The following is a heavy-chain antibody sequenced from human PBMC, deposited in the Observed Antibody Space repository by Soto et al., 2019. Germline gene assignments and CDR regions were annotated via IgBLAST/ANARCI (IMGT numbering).Heavy chain of an antibody. J-gene: IGHJ3*02. CDR3: ARVIVVTAIHAQAFNI. CDR2: ISSGPSYI. D-gene: IGHD2-21*02. V-gene: IGHV3-21*01. Sequence: EVQLVESGGGLVTPGGSLRLSCAASGFTFATYTMNWVRQAPGKGLEWVASISSGPSYIDYADSVKGRFTISRDDAKNSLYLQMNSLRAEDTALYYCARVIVVTAIHAQAFNIWGQGTMVTVSS. CDR1: GFTFATYT.